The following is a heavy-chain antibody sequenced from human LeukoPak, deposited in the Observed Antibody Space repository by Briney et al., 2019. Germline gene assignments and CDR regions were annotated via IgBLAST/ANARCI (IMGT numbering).Heavy chain of an antibody. CDR3: ARPVDPYCGGDCYFNRQATSDY. CDR1: GGSISSSSYY. Sequence: SETLSLTCTVSGGSISSSSYYWGWIRQPPGKGLEWIGSIYYSGSTYYNPSLKSRVTISVDTSKNQFSLKLSSVTAADTAVYYCARPVDPYCGGDCYFNRQATSDYWGQGTLVTVSS. CDR2: IYYSGST. V-gene: IGHV4-39*01. J-gene: IGHJ4*02. D-gene: IGHD2-21*02.